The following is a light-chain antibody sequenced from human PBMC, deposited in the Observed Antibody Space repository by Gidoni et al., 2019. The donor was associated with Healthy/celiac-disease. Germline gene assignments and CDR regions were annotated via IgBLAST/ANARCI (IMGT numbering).Light chain of an antibody. Sequence: EIVLTQSPATLSLSLGERATLSCRASQSVSRYLAWYQQKPGQAPRLLIYDASNRASGIPARFSGSGSGTDFTLTISSLEPEDSAVYYCQQRSDWPTFGPGTKVDIK. V-gene: IGKV3-11*01. CDR2: DAS. CDR1: QSVSRY. CDR3: QQRSDWPT. J-gene: IGKJ3*01.